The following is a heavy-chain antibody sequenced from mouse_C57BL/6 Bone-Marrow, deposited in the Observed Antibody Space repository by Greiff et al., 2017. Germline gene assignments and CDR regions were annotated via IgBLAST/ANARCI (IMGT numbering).Heavy chain of an antibody. J-gene: IGHJ1*03. CDR3: ARRGTTVTTGYFDV. CDR2: ISYDGSN. Sequence: EVQLVESGPGLVKPSQSLSLTCSVTGYSITSGYYWNWIRQFPGNKLEWMGYISYDGSNNYNPSLKNRISITRDTSKNQFFLKLNSVTTEDTATYYCARRGTTVTTGYFDVWGTGTTGTVSS. D-gene: IGHD1-1*01. CDR1: GYSITSGYY. V-gene: IGHV3-6*01.